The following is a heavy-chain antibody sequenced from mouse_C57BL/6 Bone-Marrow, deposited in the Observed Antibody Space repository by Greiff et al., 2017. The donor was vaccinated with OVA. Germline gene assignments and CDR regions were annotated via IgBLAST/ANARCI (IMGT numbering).Heavy chain of an antibody. V-gene: IGHV5-6*01. D-gene: IGHD4-1*01. J-gene: IGHJ2*01. CDR1: GFTFSSYG. CDR3: ARGRTGTSFDY. Sequence: EVKLLESGGDLVKPGGSLKLSCAASGFTFSSYGMSWVRQTPDKRLEWFATISSGGSYTYYPDSVKGRFTISRDNAKNTLYLQMSSLKSEDTAMYYCARGRTGTSFDYWGQGTTLTVSS. CDR2: ISSGGSYT.